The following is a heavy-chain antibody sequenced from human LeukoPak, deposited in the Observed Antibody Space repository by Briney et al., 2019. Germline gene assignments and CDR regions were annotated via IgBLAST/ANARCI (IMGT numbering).Heavy chain of an antibody. CDR1: GYTFTSFD. D-gene: IGHD7-27*01. J-gene: IGHJ4*02. V-gene: IGHV1-8*01. CDR3: ARGPPNWGMVGY. Sequence: ASVKVSCKASGYTFTSFDFDWVRQATGQGLEWMGWMKSNNGHTGYAQKFQGRVTMTRDTSISTAYMELSSLTFEDTAVYYCARGPPNWGMVGYWGQGTLVTVSS. CDR2: MKSNNGHT.